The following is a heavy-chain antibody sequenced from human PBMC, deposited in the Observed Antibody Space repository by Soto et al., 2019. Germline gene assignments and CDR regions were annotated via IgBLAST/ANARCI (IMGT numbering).Heavy chain of an antibody. D-gene: IGHD3-10*01. CDR3: ARDQRSSTRGDFDY. V-gene: IGHV3-21*01. Sequence: EVQLVESGGGLVKPGGSLRLSCAASGFSFSDYSMNWVRQAPGKGLEWVSSISSSSSYIYYAGALKGRFTVSRDNAKISLYLQMNSLRAEDTAIYYCARDQRSSTRGDFDYWGQATLVAVSS. J-gene: IGHJ4*02. CDR1: GFSFSDYS. CDR2: ISSSSSYI.